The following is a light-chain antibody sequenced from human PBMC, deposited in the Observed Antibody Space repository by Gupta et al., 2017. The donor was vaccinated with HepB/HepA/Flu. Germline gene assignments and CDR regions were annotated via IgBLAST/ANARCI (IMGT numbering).Light chain of an antibody. CDR2: DVN. V-gene: IGLV2-14*03. CDR3: ASYTITNPRVL. J-gene: IGLJ3*02. CDR1: SSDVGGFNY. Sequence: QSALAQIASVSASPGQSITISCTGTSSDVGGFNYVSWYQHHPGKGPKLLIYDVNNRPSGISDRFSGSKSGTTASLTTSVLQVEDEADDFCASYTITNPRVLFGGGTKLTVL.